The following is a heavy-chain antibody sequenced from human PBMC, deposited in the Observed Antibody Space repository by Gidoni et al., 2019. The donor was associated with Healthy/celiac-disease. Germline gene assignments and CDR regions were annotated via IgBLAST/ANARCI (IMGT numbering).Heavy chain of an antibody. CDR1: GYTSTSYR. Sequence: QVQLVQSGAEVKKPGASVKVSCKASGYTSTSYRINVVRQATGQGLEWIGWMNPNSVNTGYEKKFQGRVTMTRNTSTSTAYMELSSLRSEDTAVYYCVRSHGYYYYGMDVWGQGTTVTVSS. CDR2: MNPNSVNT. J-gene: IGHJ6*02. V-gene: IGHV1-8*01. CDR3: VRSHGYYYYGMDV.